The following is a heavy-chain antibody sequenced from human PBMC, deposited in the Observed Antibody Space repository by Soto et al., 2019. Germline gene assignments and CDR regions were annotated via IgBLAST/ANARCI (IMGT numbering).Heavy chain of an antibody. D-gene: IGHD2-15*01. V-gene: IGHV3-9*01. CDR2: INGNSGRI. CDR1: GFTFDDFA. CDR3: AKDSGVDGSGPFDY. J-gene: IGHJ4*02. Sequence: EVQLVESGGGLVQPGRSLRLSCAGSGFTFDDFAMHWVRQAPGKGLEWVSGINGNSGRIGYADSVKGRFTISRDNAKNSLYLQMNSLRAEDGALYYCAKDSGVDGSGPFDYWGQGTLVTVSS.